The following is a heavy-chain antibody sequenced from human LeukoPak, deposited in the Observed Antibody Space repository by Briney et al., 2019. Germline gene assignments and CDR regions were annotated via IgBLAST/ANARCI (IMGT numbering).Heavy chain of an antibody. D-gene: IGHD6-19*01. Sequence: VSVKVSCKASGYTFTSCDIIWVRQATGQGLEWMGWMNPNSGNTGYGQSFQGRITMTRDTAIGTAYMELSNLTSEDTAIYYCTRGSSGRRDNWGQGTLVTVSA. CDR1: GYTFTSCD. J-gene: IGHJ4*02. V-gene: IGHV1-8*01. CDR2: MNPNSGNT. CDR3: TRGSSGRRDN.